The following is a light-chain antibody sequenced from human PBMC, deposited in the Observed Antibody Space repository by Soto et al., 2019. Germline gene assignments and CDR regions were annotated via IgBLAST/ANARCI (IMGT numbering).Light chain of an antibody. Sequence: QSALTQPRSVSGSPGQSVTVSCIGTSSDVGDYNSVSWYQQHPGKAPKLMIYDVSKRPSGVPDRFSGSKSGNTASLTISGLQAEDEADYYCCSYVGSYSYVFGIGTKLTDL. CDR2: DVS. CDR1: SSDVGDYNS. J-gene: IGLJ1*01. V-gene: IGLV2-11*01. CDR3: CSYVGSYSYV.